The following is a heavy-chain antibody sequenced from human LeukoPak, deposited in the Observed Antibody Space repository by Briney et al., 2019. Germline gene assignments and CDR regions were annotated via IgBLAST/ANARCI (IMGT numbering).Heavy chain of an antibody. Sequence: SVKVSCKASGGTFSSYAISWVRQAPGQGLEWMGGIIPIFGTANYAQKFQGRVTITADESTSTAYMELSSLRSEDTAVYYCAGGYSYGKYYYYGMDVWGQGTTVTVSS. J-gene: IGHJ6*02. D-gene: IGHD5-18*01. CDR1: GGTFSSYA. CDR2: IIPIFGTA. CDR3: AGGYSYGKYYYYGMDV. V-gene: IGHV1-69*13.